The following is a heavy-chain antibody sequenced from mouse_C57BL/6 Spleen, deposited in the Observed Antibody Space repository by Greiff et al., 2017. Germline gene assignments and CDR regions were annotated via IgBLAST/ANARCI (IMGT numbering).Heavy chain of an antibody. CDR1: GFSLTSSG. D-gene: IGHD4-1*01. CDR2: IWRGGST. J-gene: IGHJ4*01. V-gene: IGHV2-5*01. CDR3: AKKLGPYYAMDY. Sequence: QVQLQQSGPGLVQPSQSLSITCTVSGFSLTSSGVHWVRQSPGKGLEWLGVIWRGGSTDYNAAFMSRLSITQDNSKSQVFFKMNSLQADDTAIYYCAKKLGPYYAMDYWGQGTSVTVSA.